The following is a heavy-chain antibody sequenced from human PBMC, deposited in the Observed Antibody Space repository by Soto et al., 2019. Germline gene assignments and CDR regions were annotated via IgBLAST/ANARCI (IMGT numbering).Heavy chain of an antibody. V-gene: IGHV4-34*01. CDR3: ARGVVRGSSSWYYWFDP. CDR2: INHSGST. Sequence: SETLSLTCAVYGGSFSGYYWSWIRQPPGKGLEWIGEINHSGSTNYNPSLKSRVTISVDTSKNQFSLKLSSVTAADTAVYYCARGVVRGSSSWYYWFDPWGQGTLVTVSS. J-gene: IGHJ5*02. D-gene: IGHD6-13*01. CDR1: GGSFSGYY.